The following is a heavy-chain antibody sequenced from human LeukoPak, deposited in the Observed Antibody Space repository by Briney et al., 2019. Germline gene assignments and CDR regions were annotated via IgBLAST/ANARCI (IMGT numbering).Heavy chain of an antibody. Sequence: GGSLRLSCGASGVTFSSYSMNWVRQAPGKGLEWGSYISSSSSTIYYADSVKGRFTISTDNAKNSLYLQMNSLRAEDTAVHYCARGYYDILTGYFWFDPWGQGTLVTVSS. V-gene: IGHV3-48*04. D-gene: IGHD3-9*01. CDR1: GVTFSSYS. CDR3: ARGYYDILTGYFWFDP. CDR2: ISSSSSTI. J-gene: IGHJ5*02.